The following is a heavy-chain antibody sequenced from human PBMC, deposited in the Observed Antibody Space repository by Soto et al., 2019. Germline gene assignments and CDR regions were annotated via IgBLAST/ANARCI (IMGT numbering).Heavy chain of an antibody. CDR2: ISGYNGDT. CDR3: AKNGQPPYYYCGLDV. Sequence: QGQLVQSGGEVKKSGASVKVSCKASGYTFSRYGISWVRQAPGQGLEWMGWISGYNGDTNYAQKFQGRVTMTIDTSTTTVYMELRSLTSDDTAVYYCAKNGQPPYYYCGLDVWGQGTTVTVSS. D-gene: IGHD2-8*01. CDR1: GYTFSRYG. V-gene: IGHV1-18*01. J-gene: IGHJ6*02.